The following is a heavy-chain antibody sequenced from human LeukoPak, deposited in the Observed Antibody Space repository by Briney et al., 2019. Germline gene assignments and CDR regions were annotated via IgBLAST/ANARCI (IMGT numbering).Heavy chain of an antibody. Sequence: ASVKVSCKVSGYTLTELSMHWVRQAPGKGLEWMGGFDPEDGETIYAQKFQGRVTMTEDTSTDTAYMELSSLRSEDTAVYYCARGLYYYDSSGYDYWGQGTLVTVSS. J-gene: IGHJ4*02. CDR2: FDPEDGET. CDR3: ARGLYYYDSSGYDY. V-gene: IGHV1-24*01. CDR1: GYTLTELS. D-gene: IGHD3-22*01.